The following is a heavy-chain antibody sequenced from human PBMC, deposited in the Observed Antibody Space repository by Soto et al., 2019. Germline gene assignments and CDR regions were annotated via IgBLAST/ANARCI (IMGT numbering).Heavy chain of an antibody. CDR2: FYYGETT. Sequence: SETLFLTFTVAGASISDYFWTWIRQPPGKGLEWIGYFYYGETTNKKPSLNSRVTVSVDTSKNQFSLKVSSVTAADTAVYYCARVHVMVVAGSTFDYWGHGTLVTVSS. CDR3: ARVHVMVVAGSTFDY. CDR1: GASISDYF. D-gene: IGHD6-19*01. V-gene: IGHV4-59*01. J-gene: IGHJ4*01.